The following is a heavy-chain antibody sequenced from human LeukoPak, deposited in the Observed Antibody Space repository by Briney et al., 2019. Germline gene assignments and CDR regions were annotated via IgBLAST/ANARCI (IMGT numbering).Heavy chain of an antibody. CDR2: IYYSGST. CDR1: GGSISSYY. J-gene: IGHJ4*02. Sequence: SETLSLTCTVSGGSISSYYWSWIRQPPGKGLEWIGYIYYSGSTNYNPPLKSRVTISVDTSKNQFSLKLSSVTAADTAVYYCARDCSGGSCYPGYFDYWGQGTLVTVSS. CDR3: ARDCSGGSCYPGYFDY. V-gene: IGHV4-59*12. D-gene: IGHD2-15*01.